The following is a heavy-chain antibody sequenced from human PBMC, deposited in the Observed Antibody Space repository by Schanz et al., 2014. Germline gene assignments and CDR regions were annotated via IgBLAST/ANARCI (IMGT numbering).Heavy chain of an antibody. CDR2: LSGSGGST. CDR3: AKQIHYDILTVTRN. Sequence: VQLVESGGGLVKPGGSLRLSCAASGFTFSSYAMHWFRQPAGKGLEWVSALSGSGGSTYYADSVKGRFTISRDNSKNTLYLQMNSLRAEDTAVYYCAKQIHYDILTVTRNWGQGTLVTVSS. J-gene: IGHJ4*02. V-gene: IGHV3-23*04. D-gene: IGHD3-9*01. CDR1: GFTFSSYA.